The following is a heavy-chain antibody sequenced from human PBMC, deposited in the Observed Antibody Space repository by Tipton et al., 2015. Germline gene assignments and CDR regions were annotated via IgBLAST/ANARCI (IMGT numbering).Heavy chain of an antibody. V-gene: IGHV4-39*02. CDR1: GGYISSSSYY. Sequence: LRLSCTVSGGYISSSSYYWAWIRQPPGKGLEWIGSLYFSGSTYYNPSLKSRVTISIDSFKNHFSLKLSSVTAADTAVYYCASPSLPHDRGDYYFQSWGQGSLVTVSS. D-gene: IGHD2-21*02. J-gene: IGHJ4*02. CDR2: LYFSGST. CDR3: ASPSLPHDRGDYYFQS.